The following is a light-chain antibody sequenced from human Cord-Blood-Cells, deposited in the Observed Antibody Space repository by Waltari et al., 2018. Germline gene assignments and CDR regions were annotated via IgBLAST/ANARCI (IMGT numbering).Light chain of an antibody. V-gene: IGKV3-20*01. Sequence: EIVLTQSPGTLSLSPGERATLSCRASQSVSSSYLAWYQQTPGKTPRLLIYGASSRATGIPDRFSGSGSGTDFTLTISRLEPEDFAVYYCQQYGSSPYTVGQETKLEIK. CDR1: QSVSSSY. CDR3: QQYGSSPYT. J-gene: IGKJ2*01. CDR2: GAS.